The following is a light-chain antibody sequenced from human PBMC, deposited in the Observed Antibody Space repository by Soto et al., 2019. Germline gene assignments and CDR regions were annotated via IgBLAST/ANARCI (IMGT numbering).Light chain of an antibody. J-gene: IGKJ3*01. CDR3: QQSYSTPVFT. CDR2: AAS. CDR1: QSISSY. V-gene: IGKV1-39*01. Sequence: DIQMTQSPSSLSASVGDRVTITCRASQSISSYLNWYQQKPGKAPKLLIYAASSLQSRVPSRFRGSGSGTDFTLTISSLQPEDFATYYCQQSYSTPVFTFGPGTKVDIK.